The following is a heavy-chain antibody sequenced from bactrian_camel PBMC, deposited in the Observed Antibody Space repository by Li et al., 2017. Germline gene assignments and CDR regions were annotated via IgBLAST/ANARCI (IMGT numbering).Heavy chain of an antibody. CDR2: IYSDGST. D-gene: IGHD4*01. V-gene: IGHV3S10*01. Sequence: VQLVESGGGLVQPGGSLRLSCAASGLTFRNYYMCWVRQAPGKGLEWVSSIYSDGSTVYADSLKGRFTISQDNARNTVYLQMNSLKPEDTAVYYCAAVRFGGPLSGYDDCPLKYEYNYWGQGTQVTVSS. CDR1: GLTFRNYY. J-gene: IGHJ4*01. CDR3: AAVRFGGPLSGYDDCPLKYEYNY.